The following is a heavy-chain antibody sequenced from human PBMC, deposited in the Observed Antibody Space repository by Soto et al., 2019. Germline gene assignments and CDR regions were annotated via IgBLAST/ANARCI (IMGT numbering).Heavy chain of an antibody. CDR1: GGSISSYY. D-gene: IGHD6-19*01. J-gene: IGHJ4*02. CDR3: ARPRVKSSGWYYLDY. CDR2: IYTSGST. Sequence: SETLSLTCTVSGGSISSYYWSWIRQPPGKGLEWIGYIYTSGSTNYNPSLKSRVNISADTSRNQLSLKLRSVTAADTAVYYCARPRVKSSGWYYLDYWGQGTLVTVSS. V-gene: IGHV4-4*08.